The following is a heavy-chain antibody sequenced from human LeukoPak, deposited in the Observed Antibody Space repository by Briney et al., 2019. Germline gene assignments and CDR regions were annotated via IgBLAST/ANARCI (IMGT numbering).Heavy chain of an antibody. CDR2: IYYSGST. CDR1: GGSIGSYY. Sequence: PSETLSLTCTVSGGSIGSYYWSWIRQPPGKGLEWIGYIYYSGSTNYNPSLKSRVTISVDTSKNQFSLKLSSVTAADTAVYYCARMGSGIAAGTYYFDYWGQGTLVTVSS. V-gene: IGHV4-59*01. CDR3: ARMGSGIAAGTYYFDY. D-gene: IGHD6-13*01. J-gene: IGHJ4*02.